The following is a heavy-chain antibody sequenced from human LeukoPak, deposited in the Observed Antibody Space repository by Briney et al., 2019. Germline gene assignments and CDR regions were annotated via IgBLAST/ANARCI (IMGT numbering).Heavy chain of an antibody. CDR2: ISNSGGTT. J-gene: IGHJ3*02. CDR3: AASITMIDDALDM. V-gene: IGHV3-23*01. Sequence: GRSLRLSCAASGFTFSSYAMHWVRQAPGKGLEWVSAISNSGGTTLYADSVRGRFIISRDNSKNTLYLQMSSLRAEDTAVYYCAASITMIDDALDMWGQGTMITVSS. D-gene: IGHD3-22*01. CDR1: GFTFSSYA.